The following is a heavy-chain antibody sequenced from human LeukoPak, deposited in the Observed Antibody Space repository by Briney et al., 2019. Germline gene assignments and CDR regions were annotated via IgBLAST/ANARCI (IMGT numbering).Heavy chain of an antibody. Sequence: SQTLSLTCTVSGGSISSGGHYWSWIRQYPGKGLEWIGYIHYSGSTYYNPSLSSRVTISVDRSTNHFSLKVSSVTAADTAVYYCARDAIDSNYFDFWGQGTLVTVSS. CDR2: IHYSGST. CDR1: GGSISSGGHY. D-gene: IGHD4-11*01. V-gene: IGHV4-31*03. J-gene: IGHJ4*02. CDR3: ARDAIDSNYFDF.